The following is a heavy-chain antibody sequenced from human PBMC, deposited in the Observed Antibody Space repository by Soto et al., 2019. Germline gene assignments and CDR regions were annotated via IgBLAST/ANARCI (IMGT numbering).Heavy chain of an antibody. J-gene: IGHJ3*01. D-gene: IGHD5-18*01. V-gene: IGHV1-18*01. CDR3: AREGYSSGFDPFDF. Sequence: QVQLEQSGDAVKKPGASVKVSCKASGYNFRNFGITWVRQASGLGLEWLGWISGYNGRTSSATNFRDRVVLTTDTATNTAYMELWSLTSDDTAIYYCAREGYSSGFDPFDFWGQGTKVTVSS. CDR2: ISGYNGRT. CDR1: GYNFRNFG.